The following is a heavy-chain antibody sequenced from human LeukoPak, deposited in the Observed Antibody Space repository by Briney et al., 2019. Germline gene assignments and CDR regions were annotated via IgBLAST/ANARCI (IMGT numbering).Heavy chain of an antibody. V-gene: IGHV4-39*01. CDR3: ARQGRQIAATYYFEY. CDR1: GGSIRSTTYY. CDR2: IYYDGST. Sequence: PSETLSLTCTVSGGSIRSTTYYWGWIRQPPGKGLEWIGAIYYDGSTYYNPSLKSRLTISVDTSKNQFSLKLRSVTAADTAVYYCARQGRQIAATYYFEYWGQGTLVTVSS. J-gene: IGHJ4*02. D-gene: IGHD6-6*01.